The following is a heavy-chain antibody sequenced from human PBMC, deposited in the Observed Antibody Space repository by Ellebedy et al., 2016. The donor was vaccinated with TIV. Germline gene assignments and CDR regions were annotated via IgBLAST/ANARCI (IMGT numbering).Heavy chain of an antibody. CDR1: DGSISNYY. J-gene: IGHJ4*02. D-gene: IGHD5-18*01. CDR3: ARVQTTMEVFDF. V-gene: IGHV4-59*01. CDR2: IYYTGST. Sequence: ESLKTSXTVSDGSISNYYWSWIRQPPGKGLEWIGYIYYTGSTTYNPSLRSRLTISLDTSKNQFSLNLSSVIAADTAVYFCARVQTTMEVFDFWGQGTLVTVSS.